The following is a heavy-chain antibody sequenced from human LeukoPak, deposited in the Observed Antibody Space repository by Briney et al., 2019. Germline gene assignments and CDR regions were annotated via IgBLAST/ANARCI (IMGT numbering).Heavy chain of an antibody. CDR1: GGTFQSFG. CDR2: LIPILGVT. CDR3: ARTLYLEGAVNYFDL. J-gene: IGHJ4*02. V-gene: IGHV1-69*04. D-gene: IGHD1-26*01. Sequence: SVKVSCKPSGGTFQSFGITWVRQAPGQGLEWMGSLIPILGVTNYAQKFRGRVTIVADTSPSTAYMDLSSLRPEDTAVYYCARTLYLEGAVNYFDLWGQGTLVTVSS.